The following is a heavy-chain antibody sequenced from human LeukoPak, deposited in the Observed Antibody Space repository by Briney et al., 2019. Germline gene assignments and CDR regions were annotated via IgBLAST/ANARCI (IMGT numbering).Heavy chain of an antibody. J-gene: IGHJ6*04. CDR1: GFTFSDYY. D-gene: IGHD3-10*01. Sequence: GGSLRLSCAASGFTFSDYYMSWIRQAPGKGLEWVSYISSSSSYTNYADSVKGRFTISRDNAKNSLYLQMNSLRAEDTAVYYCVTMVRGGYGMDVWGKGTTVTVSS. V-gene: IGHV3-11*06. CDR2: ISSSSSYT. CDR3: VTMVRGGYGMDV.